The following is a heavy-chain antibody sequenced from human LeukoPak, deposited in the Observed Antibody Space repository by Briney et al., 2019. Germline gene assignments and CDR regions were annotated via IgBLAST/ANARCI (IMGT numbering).Heavy chain of an antibody. CDR2: IHGGGGSA. J-gene: IGHJ3*01. CDR1: GFIFSNYA. Sequence: PGGSLRLSCAASGFIFSNYAMSWVRQAPGKGLEWVSSIHGGGGSAYYADSVKGRFTVSRDDFKKTLSLQMSSLRAEDTAAYYCAKDRESGNGIWDAFDVWGQGTVVTVAS. D-gene: IGHD2-21*01. CDR3: AKDRESGNGIWDAFDV. V-gene: IGHV3-23*01.